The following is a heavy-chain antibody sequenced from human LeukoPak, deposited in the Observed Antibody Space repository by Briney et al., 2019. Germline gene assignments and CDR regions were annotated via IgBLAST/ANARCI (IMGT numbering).Heavy chain of an antibody. CDR3: AKDNSGYYYGFYYFDY. CDR1: GFTFSSYG. V-gene: IGHV3-30*18. D-gene: IGHD3-22*01. J-gene: IGHJ4*02. CDR2: ISYDGSDK. Sequence: PGRSLRLSCAASGFTFSSYGMHWVRQAPDKGLEWVAVISYDGSDKNYADSVKGRFTISRDNSKNTLYLQMNSLRAEDTAVYYCAKDNSGYYYGFYYFDYWGQGTLVTVSS.